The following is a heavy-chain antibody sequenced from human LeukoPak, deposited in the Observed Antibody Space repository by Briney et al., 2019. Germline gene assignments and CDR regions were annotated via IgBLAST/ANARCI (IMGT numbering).Heavy chain of an antibody. D-gene: IGHD3-9*01. V-gene: IGHV3-23*01. CDR1: GFTFSNHG. J-gene: IGHJ4*02. Sequence: PGGSLRLSCAASGFTFSNHGMNWVRQAPGKGLEWVSGISPSGDITYYADSVKGRFTISRDNAKNTLYLQMNSLRAEDTAVYYCARENYDILTGYYNGDDYWGQGTLVTVSS. CDR3: ARENYDILTGYYNGDDY. CDR2: ISPSGDIT.